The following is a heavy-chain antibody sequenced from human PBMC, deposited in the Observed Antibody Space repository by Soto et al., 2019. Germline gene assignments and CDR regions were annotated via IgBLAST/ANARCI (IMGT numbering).Heavy chain of an antibody. CDR2: IYPGDSDT. J-gene: IGHJ4*02. D-gene: IGHD6-13*01. Sequence: PGESLKISCNSSGDSFTSYWIAWVRQVPGKGLEWMGIIYPGDSDTSYSPSFQGQVTISADKSISTVYLKWISLKASDTAVYYCTREGSHIPAVLDYWGQGTLVTVSS. CDR3: TREGSHIPAVLDY. V-gene: IGHV5-51*01. CDR1: GDSFTSYW.